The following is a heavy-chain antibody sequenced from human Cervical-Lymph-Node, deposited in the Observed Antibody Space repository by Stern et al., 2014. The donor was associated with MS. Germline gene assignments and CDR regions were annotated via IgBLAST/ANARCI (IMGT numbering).Heavy chain of an antibody. D-gene: IGHD3-16*01. Sequence: VQLVESGGGVVQPGRSLRLSCAASGFTFSSYAMHWVRQAPGKGLEWVAVISYDGSNKYYADSVKGRFPISRDNSKNTLYLQMNSLRAEDTAVYYCAREIRYYFDYWGQGTLVTVSS. CDR1: GFTFSSYA. V-gene: IGHV3-30*01. J-gene: IGHJ4*02. CDR2: ISYDGSNK. CDR3: AREIRYYFDY.